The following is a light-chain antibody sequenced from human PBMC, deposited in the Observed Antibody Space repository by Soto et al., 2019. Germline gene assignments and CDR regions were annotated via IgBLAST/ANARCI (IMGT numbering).Light chain of an antibody. J-gene: IGLJ1*01. CDR2: GNS. CDR3: QCYDSSQSGFYV. Sequence: QSVLTQPPSVSGAPGQRVTISCTGSSSNIGAGYDVHWYQQLPGTAPKLLIYGNSNRPSGVPDRFSGSKSGTSASLAITGLQSEDEADYYCQCYDSSQSGFYVFGTGTTLTVL. CDR1: SSNIGAGYD. V-gene: IGLV1-40*01.